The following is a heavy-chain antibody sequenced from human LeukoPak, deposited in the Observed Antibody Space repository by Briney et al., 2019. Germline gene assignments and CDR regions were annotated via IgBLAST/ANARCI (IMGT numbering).Heavy chain of an antibody. Sequence: ASVKVSCKVSGYTLTELSMHWVRQAPGKGLEWMGGFDPDDGETIYAQKFQGRVTMTEDTSTDTAYMELSSLRSEDTAVYYCATHFWSTAPYFDYWGQGTLVTVSS. D-gene: IGHD3-3*01. V-gene: IGHV1-24*01. CDR2: FDPDDGET. J-gene: IGHJ4*02. CDR1: GYTLTELS. CDR3: ATHFWSTAPYFDY.